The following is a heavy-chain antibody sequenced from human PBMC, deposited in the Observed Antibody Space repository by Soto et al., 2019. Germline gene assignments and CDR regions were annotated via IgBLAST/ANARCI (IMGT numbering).Heavy chain of an antibody. CDR3: ASMVVVAATGYYFDY. D-gene: IGHD2-15*01. V-gene: IGHV4-34*01. Sequence: SETLSLTCAVYGGSFSGYYWSWIRQPPGKGLEWIGEINHSGSTNYNPSLKSRVTISVDTSKNQFSLKLSSVTAADTAVYYCASMVVVAATGYYFDYWGQGTLVTVSS. CDR1: GGSFSGYY. CDR2: INHSGST. J-gene: IGHJ4*02.